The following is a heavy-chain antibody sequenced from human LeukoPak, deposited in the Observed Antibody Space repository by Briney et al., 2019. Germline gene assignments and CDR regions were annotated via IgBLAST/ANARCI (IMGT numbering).Heavy chain of an antibody. CDR3: AREHGLPGDYDGY. Sequence: ASVKVSCKASGYTFTSYDINWVRQATGQGLEWMGWMNPNSGNTGYAQKFQGRVTITRNTSISTAYMELSSLRSEDTAVYYCAREHGLPGDYDGYWGQGTLVTVSS. CDR2: MNPNSGNT. J-gene: IGHJ4*02. V-gene: IGHV1-8*03. CDR1: GYTFTSYD. D-gene: IGHD4-17*01.